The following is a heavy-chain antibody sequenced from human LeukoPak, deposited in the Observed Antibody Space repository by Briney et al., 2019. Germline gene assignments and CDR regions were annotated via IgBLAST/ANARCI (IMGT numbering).Heavy chain of an antibody. V-gene: IGHV3-20*04. J-gene: IGHJ5*02. Sequence: GGSLRLSCAASGFTFNDHGMNWVRQAPGKGLEWVSGINWNGGTTGYGDSVKGRFTISRDNAKNSLYLQMNSLRAEDTAVYYCARVDTYYYDSSGPLDPWGQGTLVTVSS. CDR1: GFTFNDHG. CDR3: ARVDTYYYDSSGPLDP. D-gene: IGHD3-22*01. CDR2: INWNGGTT.